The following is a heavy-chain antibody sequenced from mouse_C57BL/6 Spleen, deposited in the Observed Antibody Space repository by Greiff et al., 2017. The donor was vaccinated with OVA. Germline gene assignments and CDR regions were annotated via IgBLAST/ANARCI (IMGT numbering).Heavy chain of an antibody. CDR1: GFNIKDYY. V-gene: IGHV14-1*01. Sequence: VHLEQSWSELVRPGASVKLSCTASGFNIKDYYMHWVKQRPEQGLEWIGRIDPEDGDTEYAPKFQGKATMTADTSSNTAYLQLSSLTSEDTAVYYCTLYDGYYVRAYWGQGTTLTVSS. J-gene: IGHJ2*01. D-gene: IGHD2-3*01. CDR2: IDPEDGDT. CDR3: TLYDGYYVRAY.